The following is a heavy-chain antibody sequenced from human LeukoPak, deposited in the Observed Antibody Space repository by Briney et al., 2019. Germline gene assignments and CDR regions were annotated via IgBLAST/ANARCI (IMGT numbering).Heavy chain of an antibody. CDR3: ARPRRYCSSTSCYNQLSFDP. V-gene: IGHV1-69*05. CDR1: GGSFSTSG. CDR2: VIPIYGTP. Sequence: SVKVSCKASGGSFSTSGFSWVRQAPGQGLEWMGGVIPIYGTPSYAQKFQGRVTLTTDESPSTAYMELRSLRSEDTAVYYCARPRRYCSSTSCYNQLSFDPWGQGTLVTVSS. D-gene: IGHD2-2*02. J-gene: IGHJ5*02.